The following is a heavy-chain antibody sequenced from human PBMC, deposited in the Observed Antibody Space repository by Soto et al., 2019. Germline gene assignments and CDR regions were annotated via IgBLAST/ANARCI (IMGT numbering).Heavy chain of an antibody. Sequence: PSETLSLTCTVSGGSISSSSYYWGWIRQPPGKGLEWIGSIYYSGSTYYNPSLKSRVTISVDTSKNQFSLKLSSVTAADTAVYYCARLAMVTGYFDWFDPWGQGTLVTVSS. D-gene: IGHD3-9*01. CDR1: GGSISSSSYY. CDR3: ARLAMVTGYFDWFDP. V-gene: IGHV4-39*01. CDR2: IYYSGST. J-gene: IGHJ5*02.